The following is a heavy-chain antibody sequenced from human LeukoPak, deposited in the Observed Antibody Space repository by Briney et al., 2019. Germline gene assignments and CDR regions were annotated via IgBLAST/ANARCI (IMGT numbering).Heavy chain of an antibody. Sequence: GGSLRLSCAASGFTFSSYSMNWVRQAPGKGLEWVSYISSSSSTIYYADSVKGRFTISRDNAKSSLYLQMNSLRAEDTAVYYCARVRSEYGSSSMDYWGQGTLVTVSS. CDR1: GFTFSSYS. D-gene: IGHD6-6*01. V-gene: IGHV3-48*04. J-gene: IGHJ4*02. CDR3: ARVRSEYGSSSMDY. CDR2: ISSSSSTI.